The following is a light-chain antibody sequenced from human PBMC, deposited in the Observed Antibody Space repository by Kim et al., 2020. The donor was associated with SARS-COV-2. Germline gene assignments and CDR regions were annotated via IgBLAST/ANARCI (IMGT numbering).Light chain of an antibody. CDR1: QSVLDNSNNKNN. J-gene: IGKJ4*01. CDR2: WAS. CDR3: HQYYSIPFT. V-gene: IGKV4-1*01. Sequence: DIVMTQSPDSLAVSLGERATINCKSSQSVLDNSNNKNNLGWFQQRPGQPPKLLIYWASTRDSGVPDRFSGSGSGTDFTLTISSLQAEDVAVYYGHQYYSIPFTFGGGTKVDIK.